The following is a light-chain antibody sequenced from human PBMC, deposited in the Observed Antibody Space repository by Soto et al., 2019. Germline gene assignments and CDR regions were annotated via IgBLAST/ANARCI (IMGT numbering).Light chain of an antibody. Sequence: DIPMTQSPPSLSASVGDRVTITCRASQSISSFLNWYQQKPGKAPRLLISAVSSLQSGVPSRFSGSGSGTDFTLIISSLQPEDFATYYCQQSYNTPRTFGQGTKVEI. J-gene: IGKJ1*01. CDR2: AVS. CDR3: QQSYNTPRT. CDR1: QSISSF. V-gene: IGKV1-39*01.